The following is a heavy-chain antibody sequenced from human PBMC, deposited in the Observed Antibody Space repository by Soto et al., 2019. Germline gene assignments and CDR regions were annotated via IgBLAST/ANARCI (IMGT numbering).Heavy chain of an antibody. V-gene: IGHV3-23*01. J-gene: IGHJ4*02. CDR1: GFTFSSYA. CDR3: AKDYYYGSGRYYQFDY. D-gene: IGHD3-10*01. Sequence: EVQLLESGGGLVQPGGSLRLSCAASGFTFSSYAMNWVRQAPGKGLEWVSGISGSGGSTYYADSVKGRFTISRDNSKNTLYLQMNSLRAEETAVYYCAKDYYYGSGRYYQFDYWGQGTLVTVSS. CDR2: ISGSGGST.